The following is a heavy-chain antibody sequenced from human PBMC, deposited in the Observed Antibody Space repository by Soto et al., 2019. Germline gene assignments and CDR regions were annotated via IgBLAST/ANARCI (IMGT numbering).Heavy chain of an antibody. CDR2: ISGSGGST. CDR1: GFTFSSYA. Sequence: GSLSLSCAASGFTFSSYAMSWVRQAPGKGLEWVSAISGSGGSTYYADSVKGRFTISRDNSKNTLYLQMNSLRAEDTAVYYCAKGLLSAVLRYFDWISHWGQGTLVTVSS. V-gene: IGHV3-23*01. CDR3: AKGLLSAVLRYFDWISH. D-gene: IGHD3-9*01. J-gene: IGHJ4*02.